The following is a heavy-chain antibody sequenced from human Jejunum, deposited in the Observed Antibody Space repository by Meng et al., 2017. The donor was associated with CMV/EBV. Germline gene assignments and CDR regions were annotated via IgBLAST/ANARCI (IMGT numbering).Heavy chain of an antibody. CDR3: ARVYYTNFANWFDP. CDR1: SMGTTNYY. Sequence: SMGTTNYYWAWIRQPPGKGLEWIGTFYYSGRAYYKQSLNSRVTISVDTSKNQFSLRLRSVTAADTAVYYCARVYYTNFANWFDPWGQGILVTVSS. D-gene: IGHD1-26*01. J-gene: IGHJ5*02. CDR2: FYYSGRA. V-gene: IGHV4-39*07.